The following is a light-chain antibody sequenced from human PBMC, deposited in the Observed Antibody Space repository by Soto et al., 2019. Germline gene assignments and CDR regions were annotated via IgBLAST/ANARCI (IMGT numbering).Light chain of an antibody. CDR2: GAF. CDR3: QQYMSSVT. V-gene: IGKV3-20*01. J-gene: IGKJ1*01. Sequence: EIVLTQSPGSLSFSPGERATLSCRASQSVDSTFFAWYQKKPGQAPRLLIYGAFKRATGVPDRFSGSGSGTDFTLTISRLESEDFAVYYCQQYMSSVTFGQGTKVEI. CDR1: QSVDSTF.